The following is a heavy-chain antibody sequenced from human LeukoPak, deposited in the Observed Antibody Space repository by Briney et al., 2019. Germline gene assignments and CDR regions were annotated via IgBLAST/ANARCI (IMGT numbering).Heavy chain of an antibody. J-gene: IGHJ4*02. CDR2: IIPIFGTA. CDR1: GGTFSSYA. CDR3: ARAGEQIEYYFDY. V-gene: IGHV1-69*05. D-gene: IGHD4-17*01. Sequence: SVKVSCMSSGGTFSSYAISWVRQAPGQGLEWMGGIIPIFGTANYAQKFQGRVTITTDESTSTAYMELSSLRSEDTAVYYCARAGEQIEYYFDYWGQGTLVTVS.